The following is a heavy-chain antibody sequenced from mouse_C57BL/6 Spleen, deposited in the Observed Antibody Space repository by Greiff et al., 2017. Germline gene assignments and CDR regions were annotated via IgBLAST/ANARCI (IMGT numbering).Heavy chain of an antibody. Sequence: QVQLQQPGAELVMPGASVKLSCKASGYTFTSYWLHWVKQRPGQGLEWIGEIDPSDSYTNYNQKFKGKSTLTVDKSSSTAYMQLSSLTSEDSAVYYCARRRLDDGSYWYFDVGGTGTTVTVSS. CDR2: IDPSDSYT. CDR3: ARRRLDDGSYWYFDV. D-gene: IGHD2-3*01. J-gene: IGHJ1*03. CDR1: GYTFTSYW. V-gene: IGHV1-69*01.